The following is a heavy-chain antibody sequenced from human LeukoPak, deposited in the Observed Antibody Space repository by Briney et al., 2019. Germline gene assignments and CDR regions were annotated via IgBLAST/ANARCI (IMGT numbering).Heavy chain of an antibody. D-gene: IGHD3-10*01. Sequence: GESLKISCKGSGYSFTSYWNSWVRQMPGKGLEWMGRIDPSDSYTNYSPSFQGHVTISADKSISTAYLQWSSLKASDTAMYYCASQGVRGVINDAFDIWGQATMVTVSS. CDR1: GYSFTSYW. CDR3: ASQGVRGVINDAFDI. J-gene: IGHJ3*02. CDR2: IDPSDSYT. V-gene: IGHV5-10-1*01.